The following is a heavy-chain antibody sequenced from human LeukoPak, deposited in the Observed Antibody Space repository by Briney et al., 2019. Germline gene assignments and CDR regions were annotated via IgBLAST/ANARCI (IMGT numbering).Heavy chain of an antibody. D-gene: IGHD3/OR15-3a*01. CDR2: IKKDGSET. V-gene: IGHV3-7*01. CDR3: ARDYKSPDFWAGYPPYHHDH. J-gene: IGHJ4*02. Sequence: GGSLRLSCAAGGFDFSDFWMSWVRHTPGKGLEWVATIKKDGSETHYVESVKGRFTISRHNADSSLYLQMNSLRVEDTAGYYCARDYKSPDFWAGYPPYHHDHWGQGTLVVVSS. CDR1: GFDFSDFW.